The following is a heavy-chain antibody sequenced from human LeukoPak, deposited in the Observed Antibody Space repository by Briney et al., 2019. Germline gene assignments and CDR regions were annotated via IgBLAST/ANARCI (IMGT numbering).Heavy chain of an antibody. CDR1: GYTFTGYY. Sequence: ASVKVSCKASGYTFTGYYMHWVRQAPGQGLEWMGWINPNSGGTNYAQKFQGRVTMTRDTSISTAYMELSRLRSDDTAVYYCARDRTRTGYSSGWYLDYWGQGTLVTVSS. CDR2: INPNSGGT. D-gene: IGHD6-19*01. J-gene: IGHJ4*02. V-gene: IGHV1-2*02. CDR3: ARDRTRTGYSSGWYLDY.